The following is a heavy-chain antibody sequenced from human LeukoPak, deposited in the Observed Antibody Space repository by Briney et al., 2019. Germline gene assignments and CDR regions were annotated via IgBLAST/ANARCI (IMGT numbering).Heavy chain of an antibody. CDR2: AYGDGSQQ. CDR1: GFPFSTYG. CDR3: ATGGGYYYSH. Sequence: GGSLRLSCAASGFPFSTYGFHWVRQAPGKGLEWVAVAYGDGSQQYYAESVKGRFTTSKDTSKNILYVEMNSLRVEDTAVYFCATGGGYYYSHWGQGTLVTVSS. V-gene: IGHV3-33*01. D-gene: IGHD3-22*01. J-gene: IGHJ4*02.